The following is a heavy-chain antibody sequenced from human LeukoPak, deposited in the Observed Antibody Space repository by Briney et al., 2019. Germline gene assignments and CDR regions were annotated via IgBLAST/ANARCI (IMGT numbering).Heavy chain of an antibody. J-gene: IGHJ4*02. CDR2: IKQDGSEE. CDR3: ARDPYDSRSGSYGAFDI. Sequence: GGSLRLSCAASGFTFSSYWMTWVRQAPGKGLEWVANIKQDGSEEYNVDCVKGRFTISRDNAKNSLYLQMNSLRAEDTAVYYCARDPYDSRSGSYGAFDIWGQGTLVTVSS. CDR1: GFTFSSYW. V-gene: IGHV3-7*01. D-gene: IGHD3-22*01.